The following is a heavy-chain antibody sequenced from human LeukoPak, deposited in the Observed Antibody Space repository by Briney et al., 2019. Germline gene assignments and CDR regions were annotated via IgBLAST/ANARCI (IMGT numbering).Heavy chain of an antibody. J-gene: IGHJ6*03. V-gene: IGHV4-39*01. CDR3: ARHRAVASTIRHRYYYYMDV. CDR1: GGSFSSSSYY. CDR2: IYYSGST. Sequence: SETLSLTCTVSGGSFSSSSYYWGWIRQPPGKGLEWIGSIYYSGSTYYNPSLKSRVTISVDTPKNQFSLKLSSVTAADTAVYYCARHRAVASTIRHRYYYYMDVWGKGTTVTISS. D-gene: IGHD6-19*01.